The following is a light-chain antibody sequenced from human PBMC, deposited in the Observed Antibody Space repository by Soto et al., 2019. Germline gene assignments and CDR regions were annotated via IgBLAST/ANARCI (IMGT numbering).Light chain of an antibody. CDR3: CSFALRSTLI. CDR2: EGG. V-gene: IGLV2-23*01. J-gene: IGLJ2*01. Sequence: QSALTQPASVSGSPGQSITISCTGTSSDVGNDNLVSWYQQYPGKAPKLMIDEGGKRPSGVSHRFAGTKCGNTASLIISGLQAEDEDDYYCCSFALRSTLIFGGGTKLTVL. CDR1: SSDVGNDNL.